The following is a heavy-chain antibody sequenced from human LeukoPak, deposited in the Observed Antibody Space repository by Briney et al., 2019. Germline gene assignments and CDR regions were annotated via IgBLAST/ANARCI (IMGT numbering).Heavy chain of an antibody. Sequence: ASVKVSCKASGHTFTGYYMHWVRQAPGQGLEWMGWINPNSGGTNYAQKFQGRVTMTRDTSISTAYMELSRLRSDDTAVYYCARVLGSVADYYFDYWGQGTLVTVSS. CDR2: INPNSGGT. V-gene: IGHV1-2*02. J-gene: IGHJ4*02. D-gene: IGHD6-19*01. CDR3: ARVLGSVADYYFDY. CDR1: GHTFTGYY.